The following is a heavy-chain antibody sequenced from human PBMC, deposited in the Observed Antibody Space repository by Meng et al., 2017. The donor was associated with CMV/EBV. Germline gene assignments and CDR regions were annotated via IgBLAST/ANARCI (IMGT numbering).Heavy chain of an antibody. CDR1: GFTFDDYA. V-gene: IGHV3-9*01. CDR2: ISWNSGSI. J-gene: IGHJ4*02. D-gene: IGHD4/OR15-4a*01. CDR3: AKDGAPTRAFDY. Sequence: LSLTCAASGFTFDDYAMHWVRQAPGKGLEWVSGISWNSGSIGYADSVKGRFTISRDNAKNSLYLQMNGLRAEDTALYYCAKDGAPTRAFDYWGQGTLVTVSS.